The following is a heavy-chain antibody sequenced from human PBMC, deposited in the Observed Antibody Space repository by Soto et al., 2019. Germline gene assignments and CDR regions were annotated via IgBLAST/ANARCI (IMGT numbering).Heavy chain of an antibody. J-gene: IGHJ3*02. CDR3: ARAGSSSWYGSTGDAFDI. CDR2: INPSGGST. D-gene: IGHD6-13*01. V-gene: IGHV1-46*03. CDR1: GYTLTELS. Sequence: ASVKVSCKVSGYTLTELSMHWVRQAPGKGLEWMGIINPSGGSTSYAQKFQGRVTMTRDTSTSTVYMELSSLRSEDTAVYYCARAGSSSWYGSTGDAFDIWGQGTMVTVSS.